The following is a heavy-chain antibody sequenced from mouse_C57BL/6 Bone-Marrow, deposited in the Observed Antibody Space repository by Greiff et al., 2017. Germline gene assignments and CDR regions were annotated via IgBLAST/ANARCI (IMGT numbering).Heavy chain of an antibody. CDR2: INPGNGGT. CDR1: GYAFTNYL. V-gene: IGHV1-54*01. Sequence: QVQLQQPGAELVRPGTSVKVSCKASGYAFTNYLMQWVKQRPGQGLEWIGVINPGNGGTNYNEKFKGKATLTADKSSSTAYMQLSSLTSEDSAVYFCVVVYFDYWGQGTTLTVSS. J-gene: IGHJ2*01. CDR3: VVVYFDY.